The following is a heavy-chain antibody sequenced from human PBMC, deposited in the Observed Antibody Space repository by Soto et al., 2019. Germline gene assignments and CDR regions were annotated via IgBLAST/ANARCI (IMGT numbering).Heavy chain of an antibody. CDR3: ARSDGYNFNWLDS. J-gene: IGHJ5*01. D-gene: IGHD2-21*01. V-gene: IGHV1-8*01. Sequence: QVQLVQSGAEVKTPGASVKVSCKASGYTFATYYINWVRQAPGQGLEWMGWRNPNSGNTGYAQKCQGRLTMTRDTALSVAHMELSSLRNEDTAVYYWARSDGYNFNWLDSWGQGTLVTVSA. CDR1: GYTFATYY. CDR2: RNPNSGNT.